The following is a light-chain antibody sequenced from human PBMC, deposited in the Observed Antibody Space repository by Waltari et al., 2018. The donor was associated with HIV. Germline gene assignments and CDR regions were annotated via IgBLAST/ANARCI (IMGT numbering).Light chain of an antibody. Sequence: QSVLTQPHSTSGTPGQRVTISCSGSRSNIGSNTVNWYQQLPGTAPKLLIYSNNQRPSGVPDRFSGSKSGTSASLAISGLQSEDEADYYCAVWDDSLNGWVFGGGTKLTVL. CDR3: AVWDDSLNGWV. J-gene: IGLJ2*01. CDR1: RSNIGSNT. V-gene: IGLV1-44*01. CDR2: SNN.